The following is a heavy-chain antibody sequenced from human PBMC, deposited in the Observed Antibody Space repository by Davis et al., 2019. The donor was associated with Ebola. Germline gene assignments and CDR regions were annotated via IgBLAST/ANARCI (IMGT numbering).Heavy chain of an antibody. CDR1: GFTVSSNY. CDR3: GRGLSGDY. V-gene: IGHV3-7*03. J-gene: IGHJ4*02. D-gene: IGHD4/OR15-4a*01. CDR2: IKQDGSEK. Sequence: GGSLRLSCAASGFTVSSNYMSWVRQAPGKGLEWVANIKQDGSEKYYVDSVKGRFTISRDNAKNSLYLQMNSLRAEDTAVYYCGRGLSGDYWGQGTLVIVSS.